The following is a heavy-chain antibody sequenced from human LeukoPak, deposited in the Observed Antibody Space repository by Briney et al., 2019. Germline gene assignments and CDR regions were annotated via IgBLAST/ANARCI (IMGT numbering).Heavy chain of an antibody. Sequence: GGSLRLSCAASGFTFSNAWMSWVRQAPGKGLEWVGRIKTKTDGETTDYAAPVKGRFTISRDDSKNTLFLQMNSLKTEDTAVCYCTTGNYYDNSGENWGQGTLVTVSS. CDR1: GFTFSNAW. CDR3: TTGNYYDNSGEN. D-gene: IGHD3-22*01. CDR2: IKTKTDGETT. V-gene: IGHV3-15*01. J-gene: IGHJ4*02.